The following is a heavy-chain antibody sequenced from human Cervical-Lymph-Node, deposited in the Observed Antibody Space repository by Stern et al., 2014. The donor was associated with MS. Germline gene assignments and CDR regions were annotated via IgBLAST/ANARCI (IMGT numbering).Heavy chain of an antibody. D-gene: IGHD1-26*01. CDR3: VRPDIMGTIWN. Sequence: VQLVESGPGLVKPSETLSLTCTVSGGSITSSSYYWGWIRQPPGRGLEYIGTVHYTGSTFYDPSLKSRVTISADTSKNQGALNLPSVTAADTAVYYCVRPDIMGTIWNWGQGTLVTVSS. V-gene: IGHV4-39*01. CDR2: VHYTGST. J-gene: IGHJ4*02. CDR1: GGSITSSSYY.